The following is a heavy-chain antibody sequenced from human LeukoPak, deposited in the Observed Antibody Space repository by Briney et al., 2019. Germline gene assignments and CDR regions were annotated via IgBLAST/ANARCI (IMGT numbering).Heavy chain of an antibody. CDR1: GFTFSSYS. D-gene: IGHD1-7*01. Sequence: GGSLRLSCAASGFTFSSYSMNWVRQAPGKGLEWVSSISSSSYIYYADSVKGRFTISRDNAKNSLYLQMNSLRAEDTAVYYCARDTQNNWNYKTPGVDYWGQGTLVTVSS. CDR3: ARDTQNNWNYKTPGVDY. CDR2: ISSSSYI. J-gene: IGHJ4*02. V-gene: IGHV3-21*01.